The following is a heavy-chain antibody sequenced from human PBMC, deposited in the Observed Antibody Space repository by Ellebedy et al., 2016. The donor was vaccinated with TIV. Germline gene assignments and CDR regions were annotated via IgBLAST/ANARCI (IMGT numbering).Heavy chain of an antibody. CDR1: GFTFRSYW. CDR2: IKQDGSEK. V-gene: IGHV3-7*01. Sequence: AGSLRLSXAASGFTFRSYWMSWVRQAPGKGLEWVANIKQDGSEKYYVDSVKGRFTISRDNAKDSLYLQMNSLRGEDTGLYYCVRLPGYSSGWYYFDYWGQGNLVTVSS. J-gene: IGHJ4*02. CDR3: VRLPGYSSGWYYFDY. D-gene: IGHD6-19*01.